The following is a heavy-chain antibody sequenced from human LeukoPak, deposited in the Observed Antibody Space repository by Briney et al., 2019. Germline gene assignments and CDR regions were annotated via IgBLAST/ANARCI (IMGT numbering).Heavy chain of an antibody. J-gene: IGHJ4*02. CDR3: RTWGAYCDFRSVDSDY. V-gene: IGHV3-33*08. D-gene: IGHD3-3*01. CDR2: ICYDGSNK. Sequence: PGGSLRLSCEASGFTFSRYDMPWVRQAPGKGLEWVSDICYDGSNKYYADSVKGRFTISRDNSKNTLYLQVNGLRAEDTAVYYCRTWGAYCDFRSVDSDYGGQGTLVTVP. CDR1: GFTFSRYD.